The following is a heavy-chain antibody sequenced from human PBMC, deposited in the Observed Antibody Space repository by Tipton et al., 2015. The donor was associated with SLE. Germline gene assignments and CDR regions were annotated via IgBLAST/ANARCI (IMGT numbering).Heavy chain of an antibody. CDR2: INSDGSST. Sequence: SGFTFSSYWMHWVRQAPGKGLVWVSRINSDGSSTSYADSVKGRFTISRDNAKNTLYLQMNSLRAEDTAVYYCATSGYSYGFDYWGQGTLVTVSS. V-gene: IGHV3-74*01. CDR3: ATSGYSYGFDY. CDR1: GFTFSSYW. D-gene: IGHD5-18*01. J-gene: IGHJ4*02.